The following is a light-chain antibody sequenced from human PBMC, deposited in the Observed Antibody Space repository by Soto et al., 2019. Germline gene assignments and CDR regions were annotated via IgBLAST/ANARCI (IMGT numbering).Light chain of an antibody. J-gene: IGLJ2*01. CDR2: YDD. CDR1: SSNIGNNA. Sequence: QSVLTQPPSVSEAPRQRVTISCSGSSSNIGNNAVNWYQQLPGNAPKLLIYYDDLLPSGVSDRFSGSKSGTSASLAISGLQSEDEADYYCAAWDDSLNGLVFGGGTKVTVL. CDR3: AAWDDSLNGLV. V-gene: IGLV1-36*01.